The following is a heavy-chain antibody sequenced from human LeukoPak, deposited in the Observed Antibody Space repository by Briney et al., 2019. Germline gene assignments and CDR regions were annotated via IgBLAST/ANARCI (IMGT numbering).Heavy chain of an antibody. J-gene: IGHJ4*02. V-gene: IGHV3-15*01. D-gene: IGHD4-23*01. CDR3: TTGPGNSGY. Sequence: GGSLRLSCVVSGLTFGNAWMSWVRQAPGKGLEWVGRIKSKNVGETTEYAAPVQGRFTTSRDDSKNTVYLQMRSLKTEDTAVYYCTTGPGNSGYWGQETLVTVSS. CDR2: IKSKNVGETT. CDR1: GLTFGNAW.